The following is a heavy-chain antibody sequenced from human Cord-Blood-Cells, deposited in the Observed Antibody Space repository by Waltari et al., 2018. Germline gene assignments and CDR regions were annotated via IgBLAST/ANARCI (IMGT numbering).Heavy chain of an antibody. J-gene: IGHJ4*02. CDR2: TYYRSKWYN. V-gene: IGHV6-1*01. Sequence: RQSPSRGLEWLGRTYYRSKWYNDYAVSVKSRITINPDTSKNQFSLQLNSVTPEDTAVYYCARNHQVIFDYWGQGTLVTVSS. CDR3: ARNHQVIFDY.